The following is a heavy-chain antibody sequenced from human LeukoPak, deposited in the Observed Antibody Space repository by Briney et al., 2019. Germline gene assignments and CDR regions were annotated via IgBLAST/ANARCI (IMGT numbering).Heavy chain of an antibody. CDR1: GYTFTSYG. D-gene: IGHD3-3*01. V-gene: IGHV1-18*01. J-gene: IGHJ6*03. Sequence: ASVKVSCKASGYTFTSYGISWVRQAPGQGLEWMGWISAYNGNTNYAQKLQGRVTMTTDTCTSTAYMELRSLRSDDTAVYYCARDLKRFLEWLLPDYYYYYMDVWGKGTTVTVSS. CDR3: ARDLKRFLEWLLPDYYYYYMDV. CDR2: ISAYNGNT.